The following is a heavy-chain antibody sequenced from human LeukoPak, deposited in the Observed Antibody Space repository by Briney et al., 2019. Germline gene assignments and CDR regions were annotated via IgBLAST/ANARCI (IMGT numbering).Heavy chain of an antibody. CDR2: ISGSGGST. D-gene: IGHD3-10*01. CDR3: GTPGSGSSTGINY. V-gene: IGHV3-23*01. Sequence: SGGSLRLSCAASGFTFSSYAMSWVRQAPGKGLEWVSAISGSGGSTYYADSVKGRFTISRDNSKNTLYLQMNSLRAEDTAVYYCGTPGSGSSTGINYWGQGALVTVSS. J-gene: IGHJ4*02. CDR1: GFTFSSYA.